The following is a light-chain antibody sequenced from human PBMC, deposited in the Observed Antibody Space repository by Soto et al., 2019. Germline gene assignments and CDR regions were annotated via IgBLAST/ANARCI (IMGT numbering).Light chain of an antibody. CDR1: QGIGRW. CDR2: AAS. V-gene: IGKV1D-12*01. J-gene: IGKJ5*01. Sequence: DIQMTQSPSSVSASVGDRVTITCRASQGIGRWLAWYQHKPGQAPKLLIYAASNLQGGVPPRFSGSGSGTAFALTIHRLQPEEFATYCWQQTNTFPRPFGRGTRLEIK. CDR3: QQTNTFPRP.